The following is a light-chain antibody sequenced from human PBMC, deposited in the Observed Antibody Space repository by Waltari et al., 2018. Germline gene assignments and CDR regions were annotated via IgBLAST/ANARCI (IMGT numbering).Light chain of an antibody. Sequence: QSALTQSASVSGSPGQSITISCTGTSSDVGGYTHVSWYQQHPGQAPNLLIYDVSKWPSGVSDRFSGSKSGNTASLTISGLQAEDEADYYCNSYTSSTTWVFGGGTRVTVL. CDR3: NSYTSSTTWV. CDR1: SSDVGGYTH. CDR2: DVS. V-gene: IGLV2-14*03. J-gene: IGLJ3*02.